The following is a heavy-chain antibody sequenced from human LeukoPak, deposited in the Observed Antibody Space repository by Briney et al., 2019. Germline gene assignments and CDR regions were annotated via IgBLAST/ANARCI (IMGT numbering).Heavy chain of an antibody. CDR3: ARERRYFDWLYPYYYYGMDV. V-gene: IGHV3-30*04. CDR2: ISYDGSNK. D-gene: IGHD3-9*01. J-gene: IGHJ6*04. Sequence: PGGSLRLSCAASGFTFSSYAMHWVRQAPGKGLAWVAVISYDGSNKYYADSVKGRFTISRDNSKNTLYLQMNSLRAEDTAVYYCARERRYFDWLYPYYYYGMDVWGKGTTVTVSS. CDR1: GFTFSSYA.